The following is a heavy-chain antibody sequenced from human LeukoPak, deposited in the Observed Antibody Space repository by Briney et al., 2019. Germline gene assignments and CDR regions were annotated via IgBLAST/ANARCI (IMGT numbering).Heavy chain of an antibody. D-gene: IGHD6-19*01. V-gene: IGHV3-21*01. CDR1: GFTFSSYS. Sequence: GGSLRLSCAASGFTFSSYSMNWVRQPPGKGLEWVSSISSTSTYISYADSVKGRFTISRDNAKNLLYLQMNSLRAEDTAVYYCVRDGEYSTGWYQYWGQGTLVTVSS. CDR3: VRDGEYSTGWYQY. J-gene: IGHJ4*02. CDR2: ISSTSTYI.